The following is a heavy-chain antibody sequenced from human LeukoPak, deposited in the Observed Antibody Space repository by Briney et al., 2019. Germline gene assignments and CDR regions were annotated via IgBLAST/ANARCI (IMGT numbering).Heavy chain of an antibody. CDR1: GXSXXSYY. CDR2: IYTSGST. J-gene: IGHJ5*02. D-gene: IGHD4-11*01. V-gene: IGHV4-4*07. Sequence: PSETLSLTCTVSGXSXXSYYXXXXXXPXXXGXEWIGRIYTSGSTXXXPXLKSRVTMSVDTSKNQFSPKLSSVTAADTAVYYCARDNTVTTRLNWFDPWGQGTLVTVSS. CDR3: ARDNTVTTRLNWFDP.